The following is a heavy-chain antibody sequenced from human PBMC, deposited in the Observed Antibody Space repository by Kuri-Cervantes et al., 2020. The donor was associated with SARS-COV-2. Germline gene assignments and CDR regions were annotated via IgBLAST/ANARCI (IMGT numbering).Heavy chain of an antibody. J-gene: IGHJ4*02. CDR3: ARGGGIGHYPFDF. CDR2: IHHGGKT. V-gene: IGHV4-30-2*01. Sequence: SETLSLTCAVSGASIRSAGYSWTWIRQPPGKGLEWIGYIHHGGKTYSYNPSLKSRVTISLDTSRNQFSLKLNSVTAADTAVYYCARGGGIGHYPFDFWGQGILVTVSS. D-gene: IGHD3-22*01. CDR1: GASIRSAGYS.